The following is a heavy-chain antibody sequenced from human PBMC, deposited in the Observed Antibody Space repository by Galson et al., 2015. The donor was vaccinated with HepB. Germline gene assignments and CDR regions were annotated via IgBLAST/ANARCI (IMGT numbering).Heavy chain of an antibody. CDR1: GGTFSSYA. D-gene: IGHD6-6*01. J-gene: IGHJ4*02. V-gene: IGHV1-69*04. Sequence: SVKVSCKASGGTFSSYAISWVRQAPGQGLEWMGRIIPILGIANYAQKFQGRVTITADKSTSTAYMELSSLRSEDTAVYYCARDGPYSSSEPPLDYWGQGTLVTVSS. CDR3: ARDGPYSSSEPPLDY. CDR2: IIPILGIA.